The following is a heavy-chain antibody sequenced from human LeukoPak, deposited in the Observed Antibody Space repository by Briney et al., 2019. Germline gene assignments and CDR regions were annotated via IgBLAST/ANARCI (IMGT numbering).Heavy chain of an antibody. CDR2: IYYSGSP. V-gene: IGHV4-39*07. CDR3: ASVSSGWWAKYYFDY. Sequence: PSETLSLTCTVPGGPISSSSYYWGWVRQPPGKGLEWIGSIYYSGSPYYNPSPKSRVTISVDTSKNQFSLKLSSVTAADTAVYYCASVSSGWWAKYYFDYWGQGTLVTVSS. D-gene: IGHD6-19*01. J-gene: IGHJ4*02. CDR1: GGPISSSSYY.